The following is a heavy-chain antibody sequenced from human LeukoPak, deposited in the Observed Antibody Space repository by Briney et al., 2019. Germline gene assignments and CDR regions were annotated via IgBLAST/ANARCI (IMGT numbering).Heavy chain of an antibody. J-gene: IGHJ4*02. CDR3: ARGGRTTAELIDY. CDR1: GFTFSNCS. CDR2: ISSSSFI. V-gene: IGHV3-21*01. Sequence: GGSLRLSCAASGFTFSNCSMNWVRQAPGKGLEWVSSISSSSFIYYADSVKGRFTISRDNAKNSLFLQMNSLRAEDTAVYYCARGGRTTAELIDYWGQGTLVTVSS. D-gene: IGHD4-17*01.